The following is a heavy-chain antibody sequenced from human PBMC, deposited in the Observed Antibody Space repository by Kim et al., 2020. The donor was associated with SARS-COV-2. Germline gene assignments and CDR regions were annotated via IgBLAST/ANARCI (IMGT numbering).Heavy chain of an antibody. CDR1: GFTFDDYA. D-gene: IGHD4-17*01. V-gene: IGHV3-9*01. J-gene: IGHJ4*02. CDR2: ISWNSGSI. Sequence: GGSLRLSCAASGFTFDDYAMHWVRQAPGKGLEWVSGISWNSGSIGYADSVKGRFTISRDNAKNSLYLQMNSLRAEDTALYYCAKESTAVGFDYWGQGTLVTVSS. CDR3: AKESTAVGFDY.